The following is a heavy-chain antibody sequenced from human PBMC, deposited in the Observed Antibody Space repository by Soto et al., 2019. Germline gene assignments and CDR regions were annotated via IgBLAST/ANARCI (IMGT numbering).Heavy chain of an antibody. CDR1: GFTFSTSA. CDR2: FGSGDTT. Sequence: HPGGSLRLSCAASGFTFSTSAMTWVRQAPGRGLEWVSGFGSGDTTYYADSVKGRFTISRDNSKSTLYLQMNSLRAEDTAMYYCAKDTRGSSSQYFDYWGQGTLVTVSS. J-gene: IGHJ4*02. V-gene: IGHV3-23*01. D-gene: IGHD6-6*01. CDR3: AKDTRGSSSQYFDY.